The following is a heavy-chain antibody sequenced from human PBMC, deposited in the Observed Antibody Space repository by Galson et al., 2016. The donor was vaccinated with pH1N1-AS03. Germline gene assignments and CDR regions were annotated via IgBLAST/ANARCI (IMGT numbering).Heavy chain of an antibody. Sequence: SLRLSCAASGFTFSTYAMSWVRQAPGKGLEWVSAISGSGGNTFHADSVKGRFTISRDNSKNTLYLQMNSLRAEDTAVYFCAKASVADAPSTYYYAMDVWGQGTTVTVSS. CDR3: AKASVADAPSTYYYAMDV. CDR1: GFTFSTYA. J-gene: IGHJ6*02. D-gene: IGHD2-15*01. CDR2: ISGSGGNT. V-gene: IGHV3-23*01.